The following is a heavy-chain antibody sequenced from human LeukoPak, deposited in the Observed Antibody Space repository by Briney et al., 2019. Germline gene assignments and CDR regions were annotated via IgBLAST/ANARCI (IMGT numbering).Heavy chain of an antibody. CDR1: GYSFITYG. J-gene: IGHJ4*02. CDR3: ARPYDSSGYYNYYFDN. D-gene: IGHD3-22*01. V-gene: IGHV1-18*01. CDR2: ISAYNRST. Sequence: ASVKVSCKASGYSFITYGISWVRQAPGQGLEWMGWISAYNRSTDYAQNLQGRVTMPTDTSTSTAYMEMRSLRSDDTAVYYCARPYDSSGYYNYYFDNWGQGTLVTVSS.